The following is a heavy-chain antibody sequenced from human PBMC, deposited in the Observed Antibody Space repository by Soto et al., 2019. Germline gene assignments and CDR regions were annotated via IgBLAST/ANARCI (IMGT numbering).Heavy chain of an antibody. Sequence: HPGGSLRLSCATSGFPFISYAMSWVRQAPGRGLEWVSTISGSGGNTYYADAVKGRFTITSDSSKNTVYLQMNSLRVDDTATYYCAKDPRSGWYNLGWFDSWGRGTLVTGSS. CDR2: ISGSGGNT. J-gene: IGHJ5*01. CDR3: AKDPRSGWYNLGWFDS. CDR1: GFPFISYA. V-gene: IGHV3-23*01. D-gene: IGHD6-19*01.